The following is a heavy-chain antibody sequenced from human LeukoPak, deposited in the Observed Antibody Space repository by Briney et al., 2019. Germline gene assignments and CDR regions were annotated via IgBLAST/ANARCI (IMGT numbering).Heavy chain of an antibody. D-gene: IGHD3-3*01. V-gene: IGHV3-23*01. Sequence: GGSLRLSCAASGFTFSRHAMSWVRQGPGKGLEWVSTISDVAGSTYYADSVKGRFTISRDDYRNTLFLQMNSLRAEDTALYYCTRDLYSFWSGCDSWGQGTLVSVSS. J-gene: IGHJ4*02. CDR1: GFTFSRHA. CDR2: ISDVAGST. CDR3: TRDLYSFWSGCDS.